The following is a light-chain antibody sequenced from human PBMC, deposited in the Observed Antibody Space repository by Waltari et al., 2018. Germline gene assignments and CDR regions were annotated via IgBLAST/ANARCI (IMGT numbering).Light chain of an antibody. CDR1: SSNIGRNP. Sequence: QYVLTQPPPASGTPGQRVAISCSGSSSNIGRNPVNWYRQLPGTATKLLVYFNGRRPSGVPARFSGSKSGTAASLAISGLRSEDEADYYCAAWDDSLNGVGFGGGTKLTVL. CDR3: AAWDDSLNGVG. V-gene: IGLV1-44*01. J-gene: IGLJ2*01. CDR2: FNG.